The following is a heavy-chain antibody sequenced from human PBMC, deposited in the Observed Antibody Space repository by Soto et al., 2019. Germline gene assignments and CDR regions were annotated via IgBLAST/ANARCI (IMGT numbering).Heavy chain of an antibody. D-gene: IGHD6-19*01. J-gene: IGHJ5*02. CDR3: AEDHRLVSFHWCET. CDR2: LSGSGGST. V-gene: IGHV3-23*01. Sequence: GGSLRLSCAASGFTFSSYAMSWVRQAPGTGLEWVSALSGSGGSTYYADSVKGRFTISRDNSKNTLYLQMNSLRAEDTAVYYWAEDHRLVSFHWCETWGRGSLVAVSS. CDR1: GFTFSSYA.